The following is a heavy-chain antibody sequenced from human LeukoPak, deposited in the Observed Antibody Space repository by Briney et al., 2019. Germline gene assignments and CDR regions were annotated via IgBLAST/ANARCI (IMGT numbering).Heavy chain of an antibody. CDR2: MWYDGSNK. CDR1: GFTFSSYG. J-gene: IGHJ4*02. CDR3: AREGGSGTFDY. D-gene: IGHD1/OR15-1a*01. Sequence: PGGSLRLSCAASGFTFSSYGMHWVRQAPGKGLEWVAVMWYDGSNKYYADSVKGRFTISRDNAKNSLYLQMNSLRAEDTAVYYCAREGGSGTFDYWGQGTLVTVSS. V-gene: IGHV3-33*01.